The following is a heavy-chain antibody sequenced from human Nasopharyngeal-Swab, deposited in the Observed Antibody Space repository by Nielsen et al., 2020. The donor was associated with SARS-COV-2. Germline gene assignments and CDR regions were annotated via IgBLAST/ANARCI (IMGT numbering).Heavy chain of an antibody. D-gene: IGHD6-13*01. V-gene: IGHV3-21*01. CDR1: GFTFSSYN. Sequence: GESLKISCAASGFTFSSYNINWVRQAPGKGLEWVSSISTSNSYIYYADSVKGRFTISRDNAKNSLYLQMTSLRAEDTAVYYCARDRRGSWYSGDYYYYYGMDVWGQGTTVTVSS. J-gene: IGHJ6*02. CDR3: ARDRRGSWYSGDYYYYYGMDV. CDR2: ISTSNSYI.